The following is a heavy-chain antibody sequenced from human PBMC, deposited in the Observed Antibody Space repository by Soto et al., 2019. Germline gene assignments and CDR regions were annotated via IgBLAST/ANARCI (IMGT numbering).Heavy chain of an antibody. J-gene: IGHJ4*02. CDR3: ARVAFYGDYYFDY. D-gene: IGHD4-17*01. Sequence: SETLSLTCTVSGGSISSYYWSWIRQPPGKGLEWIGYIYYSGSTNYNPSLKSRVTISVDTSKNQFSLKLSSVTAADTAVYYCARVAFYGDYYFDYWGQGTLVTVSS. V-gene: IGHV4-59*01. CDR2: IYYSGST. CDR1: GGSISSYY.